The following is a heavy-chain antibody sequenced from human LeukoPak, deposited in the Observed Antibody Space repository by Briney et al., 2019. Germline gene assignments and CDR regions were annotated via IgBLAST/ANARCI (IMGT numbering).Heavy chain of an antibody. J-gene: IGHJ4*02. V-gene: IGHV1-18*01. Sequence: ASVKVSCKTSGYTFTSYDISWVRQAPGQRLEWMGWISAYNGNTNYAQKFQGRVTMTTDTSTSTAYMELRSLRSDDTAVYYCARDICSGDRCYPYYFDYWGQGALVTVSS. D-gene: IGHD2-15*01. CDR1: GYTFTSYD. CDR3: ARDICSGDRCYPYYFDY. CDR2: ISAYNGNT.